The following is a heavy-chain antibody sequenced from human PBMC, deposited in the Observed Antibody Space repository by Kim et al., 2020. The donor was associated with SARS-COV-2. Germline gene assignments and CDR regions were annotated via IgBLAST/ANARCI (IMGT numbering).Heavy chain of an antibody. CDR1: VGSFSGYY. D-gene: IGHD3-22*01. CDR3: AGGPRPSGYSDY. CDR2: ITHSGST. Sequence: SETLSLTCAVYVGSFSGYYWSWIRQPPGKGLEWIGEITHSGSTNYNPSLKSRVTLSVETSKNQFSLKLTSVTAADTAMYYCAGGPRPSGYSDYWGQGTRV. V-gene: IGHV4-34*01. J-gene: IGHJ4*02.